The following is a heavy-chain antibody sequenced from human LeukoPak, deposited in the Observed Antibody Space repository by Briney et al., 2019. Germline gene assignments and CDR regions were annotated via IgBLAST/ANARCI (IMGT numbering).Heavy chain of an antibody. D-gene: IGHD3-10*01. V-gene: IGHV3-21*01. J-gene: IGHJ4*02. CDR1: GFTFSSYS. CDR2: ISSSSSYI. Sequence: GGSLRLSCAASGFTFSSYSMNWVRQAPGKGLEWVSSISSSSSYIYYADSVKGRFTISRDNAKNSLYLQMNSLRAEDTAVYYCARDSRILWFGEPNRRPTPFDYWGQGTLVTVSS. CDR3: ARDSRILWFGEPNRRPTPFDY.